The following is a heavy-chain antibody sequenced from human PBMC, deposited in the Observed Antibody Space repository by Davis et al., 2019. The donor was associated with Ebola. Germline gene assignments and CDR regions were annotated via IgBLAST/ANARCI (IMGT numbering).Heavy chain of an antibody. D-gene: IGHD3-10*01. CDR1: GGSISSYY. V-gene: IGHV4-59*08. Sequence: PSETLSLTCTVSGGSISSYYWSWIRQHPGKGLEWIAYTYYSGSTYYNPSLKSRVTISVDTSKNQFSLKLSSVTAADTAVYYCARLFITMVRGVPRGHGMDVWGQGTTVTVSS. CDR3: ARLFITMVRGVPRGHGMDV. CDR2: TYYSGST. J-gene: IGHJ6*02.